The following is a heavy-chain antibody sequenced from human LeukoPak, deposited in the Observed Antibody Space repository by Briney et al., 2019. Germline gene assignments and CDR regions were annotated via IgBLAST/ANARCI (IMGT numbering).Heavy chain of an antibody. V-gene: IGHV4-34*01. CDR3: ARGRVVRGVFAY. CDR1: GGSFSGYY. CDR2: INHSGST. J-gene: IGHJ4*02. D-gene: IGHD3-10*01. Sequence: PSETLSLTCAVYGGSFSGYYWSWIRQPPGKGLEWIGEINHSGSTNYNPSLKSRVTISVDTSKNQFSLKLSSVTAADTAVYSCARGRVVRGVFAYWGQGTLVTVSS.